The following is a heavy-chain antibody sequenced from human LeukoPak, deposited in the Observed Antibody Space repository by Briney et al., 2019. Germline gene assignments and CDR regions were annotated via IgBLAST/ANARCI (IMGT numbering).Heavy chain of an antibody. CDR1: GGSISSGAYY. V-gene: IGHV4-31*03. J-gene: IGHJ4*02. CDR3: ARVRSGSPPYFDS. CDR2: IYYSGST. D-gene: IGHD6-13*01. Sequence: SQTLSLTCTVSGGSISSGAYYWSWIRQHPGKGLEWIGYIYYSGSTYYNPSLKSRVTISEDTSKNQLSLKLNSVTAADTAVYYCARVRSGSPPYFDSWGQGTLVTVSS.